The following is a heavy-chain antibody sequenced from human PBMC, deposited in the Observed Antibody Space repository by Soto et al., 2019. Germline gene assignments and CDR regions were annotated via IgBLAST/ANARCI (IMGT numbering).Heavy chain of an antibody. CDR1: GFTFSSYG. CDR2: IWYDGSNK. D-gene: IGHD3-10*01. V-gene: IGHV3-33*06. Sequence: PGGSLRLSCAASGFTFSSYGMHWVRQAPGKGLEWVAVIWYDGSNKYYAESVKGRFTISRDNSKNKLYLQMNSLRAEDTALYYCAKTLTRSYYGSGSYYDYWGQGTLVTVSS. J-gene: IGHJ4*02. CDR3: AKTLTRSYYGSGSYYDY.